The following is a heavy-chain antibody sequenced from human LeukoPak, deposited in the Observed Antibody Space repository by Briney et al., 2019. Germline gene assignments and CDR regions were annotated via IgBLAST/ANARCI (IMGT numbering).Heavy chain of an antibody. CDR3: ARAYSSSSKTGFDP. Sequence: SETLSLTCTVSGGSISSSSYYWGWIRQPPGKGLEWIGSVYYSGSSYYNPSLKSRVTISVDTSKNQFSLKLSSVTAADTAIYYCARAYSSSSKTGFDPWGQGTLVTVSS. J-gene: IGHJ5*02. D-gene: IGHD6-13*01. CDR1: GGSISSSSYY. V-gene: IGHV4-39*07. CDR2: VYYSGSS.